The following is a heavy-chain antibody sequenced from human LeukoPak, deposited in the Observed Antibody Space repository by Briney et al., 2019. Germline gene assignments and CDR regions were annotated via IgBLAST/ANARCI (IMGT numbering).Heavy chain of an antibody. Sequence: GGSLRLSCAASGFTFSSYAMHWVRQAPGKGLEWVAVISYDGSNKYYADSVKGRFTNPRDNSKNTLYLQMNSLRAEDTAVYYCARVGGADYDILTGLDYWGQGTLVTVSS. CDR3: ARVGGADYDILTGLDY. V-gene: IGHV3-30*04. J-gene: IGHJ4*02. D-gene: IGHD3-9*01. CDR1: GFTFSSYA. CDR2: ISYDGSNK.